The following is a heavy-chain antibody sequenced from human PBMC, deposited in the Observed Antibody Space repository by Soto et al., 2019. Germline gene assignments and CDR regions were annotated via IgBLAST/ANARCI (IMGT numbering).Heavy chain of an antibody. CDR2: ISYDGSNK. CDR3: ARGLGSGWYFFLYGMDV. J-gene: IGHJ6*02. CDR1: GFTFSSYA. D-gene: IGHD6-19*01. Sequence: GGSLRLSCAASGFTFSSYAMHWVRQAPGKGLEWVAVISYDGSNKYYADSVKGRFTISRDNSKNTLYLQMNSLRAEDTAVYYCARGLGSGWYFFLYGMDVWGQGTTVTVSS. V-gene: IGHV3-30-3*01.